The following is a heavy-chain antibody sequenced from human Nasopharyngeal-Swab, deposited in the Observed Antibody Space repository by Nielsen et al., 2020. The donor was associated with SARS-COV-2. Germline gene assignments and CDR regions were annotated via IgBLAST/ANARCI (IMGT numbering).Heavy chain of an antibody. V-gene: IGHV3-9*01. CDR1: GFTFDDYA. CDR3: ATDAWYSSDVLKDY. J-gene: IGHJ4*02. CDR2: ISWNSGSI. Sequence: SLKISCAASGFTFDDYAMHWVRQAPGKGLEWVSGISWNSGSIGYADSVKGRFTISRDNAKNSLYLQMNSLRAEDTALYYCATDAWYSSDVLKDYWGQGTLVTVSS. D-gene: IGHD6-25*01.